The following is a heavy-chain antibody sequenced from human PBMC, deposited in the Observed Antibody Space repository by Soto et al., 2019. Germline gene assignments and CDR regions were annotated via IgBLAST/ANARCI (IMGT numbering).Heavy chain of an antibody. V-gene: IGHV3-33*01. J-gene: IGHJ6*03. D-gene: IGHD2-15*01. CDR3: ARDAGDIPLYYYYYMDV. CDR1: GFTFSSYG. Sequence: GGSLRLSCAASGFTFSSYGMHWVRQAPGKGLEWVVVLWYDGSNKYFADSVKGRLTISRDNSKITLYLQMNSLRAEDTVVYYCARDAGDIPLYYYYYMDVWGKGTTVTVSS. CDR2: LWYDGSNK.